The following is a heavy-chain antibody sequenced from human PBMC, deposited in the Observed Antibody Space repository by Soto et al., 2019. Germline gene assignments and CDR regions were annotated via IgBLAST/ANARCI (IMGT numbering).Heavy chain of an antibody. D-gene: IGHD3-10*01. CDR1: GYTFTSYG. V-gene: IGHV1-18*01. J-gene: IGHJ4*02. CDR3: SRDWLGIDY. Sequence: QVQLVQSGAEVKKPGASVKVSCKASGYTFTSYGISWVRQAPGQGLEGMGWINPYNGNTNYAQKLQGRVTITTDTSTDTAYMELRSLTSDVTAVYYCSRDWLGIDYWGQGALVTVSS. CDR2: INPYNGNT.